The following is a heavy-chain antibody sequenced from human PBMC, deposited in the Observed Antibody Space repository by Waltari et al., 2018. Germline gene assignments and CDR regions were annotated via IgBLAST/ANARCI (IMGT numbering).Heavy chain of an antibody. CDR3: ASRPYYYDSSGYSDAFDI. CDR1: GGTFSSYA. J-gene: IGHJ3*02. D-gene: IGHD3-22*01. CDR2: IIPSVGTA. Sequence: QVQLVQSGAEVKKPGSSVKVSCTASGGTFSSYAISWVRQAPGQGLEWMGGIIPSVGTANYAKKFQGRVTITADESTSTAYMELSSLRSEDTAVYYCASRPYYYDSSGYSDAFDIWGQGTMVTVSS. V-gene: IGHV1-69*01.